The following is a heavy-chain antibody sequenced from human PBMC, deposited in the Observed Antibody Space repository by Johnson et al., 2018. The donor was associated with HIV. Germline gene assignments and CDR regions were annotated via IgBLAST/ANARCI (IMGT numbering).Heavy chain of an antibody. J-gene: IGHJ3*02. D-gene: IGHD3-9*01. CDR1: GFTFSSYA. CDR3: ARAEKDIWYYDILTGYPNAFDI. V-gene: IGHV3-30-3*01. Sequence: QVQLVESGGGVVQPGRSLRLSCAASGFTFSSYAMHWVRRAPGTGLEWLAVVSYDGSTKYYAASVKCRFIISRDNAKNSLYLKMNSLRVEDTVVYYCARAEKDIWYYDILTGYPNAFDIWGQGTMVTVSS. CDR2: VSYDGSTK.